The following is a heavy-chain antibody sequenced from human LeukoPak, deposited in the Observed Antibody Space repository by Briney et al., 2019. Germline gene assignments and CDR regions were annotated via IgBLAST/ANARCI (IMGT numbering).Heavy chain of an antibody. D-gene: IGHD2/OR15-2a*01. CDR1: GGSISSSSYY. Sequence: SETLSLTCTVSGGSISSSSYYWDWIRQPPGKGLEWIGSFYYSGSTYYNPSLKGRVTISVDTSKNQFSLNLSSMIAADTAVYYCARHEYFVNYWGQGTLVTVSS. CDR2: FYYSGST. V-gene: IGHV4-39*01. CDR3: ARHEYFVNY. J-gene: IGHJ4*02.